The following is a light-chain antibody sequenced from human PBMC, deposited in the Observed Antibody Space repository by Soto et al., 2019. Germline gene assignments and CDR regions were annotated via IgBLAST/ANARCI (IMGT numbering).Light chain of an antibody. J-gene: IGLJ1*01. CDR3: ASYTTISNYV. CDR1: SSXVGSYNY. Sequence: QSALTQPASVSGPPGQSITISCTGTSSXVGSYNYVSWYQHHPGKAPRLVIYDVTNRPSGISDRFSGSKSGNTASLTISGLLAEDEADYYCASYTTISNYVFGTG. V-gene: IGLV2-14*01. CDR2: DVT.